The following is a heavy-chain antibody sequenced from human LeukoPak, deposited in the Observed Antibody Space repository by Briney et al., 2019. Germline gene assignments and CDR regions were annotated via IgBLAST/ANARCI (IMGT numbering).Heavy chain of an antibody. D-gene: IGHD3-10*01. CDR1: GYIFKNYF. CDR3: STVFAGYNSVIMPPVVPDY. CDR2: IAPADGET. Sequence: VKISCKASGYIFKNYFIHWIQQSPGKGLKWMGRIAPADGETKYAEKFQGRVTLTADTPTETVYMEMSSLRFEDTALYYCSTVFAGYNSVIMPPVVPDYWGQGTLVSVSA. V-gene: IGHV1-69-2*01. J-gene: IGHJ4*02.